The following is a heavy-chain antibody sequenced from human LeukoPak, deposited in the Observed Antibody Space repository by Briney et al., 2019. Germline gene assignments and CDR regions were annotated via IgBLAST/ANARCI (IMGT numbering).Heavy chain of an antibody. J-gene: IGHJ1*01. CDR2: ISNTGGST. V-gene: IGHV3-23*01. CDR1: GFSFNTYA. Sequence: GGSLRLSCAVSGFSFNTYAMSWGRQAPGKGLEWVSAISNTGGSTYYADSVKGRFTISRDKSKNTLSLQMNSLRAEDTAVYYCAQQVGYCSSGSCYFTYWGQGTLVTVSS. D-gene: IGHD2-15*01. CDR3: AQQVGYCSSGSCYFTY.